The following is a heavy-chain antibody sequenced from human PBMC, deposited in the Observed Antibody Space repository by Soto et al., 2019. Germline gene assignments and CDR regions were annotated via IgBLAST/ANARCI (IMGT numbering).Heavy chain of an antibody. V-gene: IGHV3-64D*08. CDR3: VKDRWVDY. Sequence: GSLRLSCSVFGFTFRNYAMHWVRQAPGKGLEYVSSISHNAGSIYYADSVKGRFTISRDNSKGTLYLQMSSLRPEDTAVYYCVKDRWVDYWGQGALVTVSS. J-gene: IGHJ4*02. CDR1: GFTFRNYA. D-gene: IGHD1-26*01. CDR2: ISHNAGSI.